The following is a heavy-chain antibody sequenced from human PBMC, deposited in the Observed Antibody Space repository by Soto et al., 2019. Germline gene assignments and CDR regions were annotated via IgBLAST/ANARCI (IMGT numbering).Heavy chain of an antibody. CDR3: ARVRDSSGSHDPDAFDI. D-gene: IGHD3-22*01. CDR1: GGSISSGGYY. CDR2: IYYSGST. V-gene: IGHV4-31*03. J-gene: IGHJ3*02. Sequence: QVQLQESGPGLVKPSQTLSLTCTVSGGSISSGGYYWSWIRQHPGKGLEWIGYIYYSGSTYYNPSLKSRVTISVDTSKNQFSLKLSSVTAADTAVYYCARVRDSSGSHDPDAFDIWGQGTMVTVSS.